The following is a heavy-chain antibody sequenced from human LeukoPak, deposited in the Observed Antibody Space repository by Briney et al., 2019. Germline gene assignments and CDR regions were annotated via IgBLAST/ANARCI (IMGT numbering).Heavy chain of an antibody. J-gene: IGHJ6*02. CDR3: ARDDCSSTSCYFGMDV. CDR1: GYTFTSYA. Sequence: ASVKVSCKASGYTFTSYAMHWVRQAPGQRLEWMGWINAGNGNTKYSQKFQGRVTITRDTSASTAHMELSSLRSEDTAVYYCARDDCSSTSCYFGMDVWGQGTTVTVSS. CDR2: INAGNGNT. V-gene: IGHV1-3*01. D-gene: IGHD2-2*01.